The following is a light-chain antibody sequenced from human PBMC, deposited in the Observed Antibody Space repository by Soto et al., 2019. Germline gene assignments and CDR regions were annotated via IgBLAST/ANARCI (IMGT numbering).Light chain of an antibody. CDR1: QSVSSNY. J-gene: IGKJ2*03. V-gene: IGKV3-20*01. CDR3: QQYCNGNSPRYS. CDR2: GTS. Sequence: ELVLTQSPGTLSLSLGDRATLSCRASQSVSSNYLAWYQQKPGQAPRLLIYGTSSRATGIPDRFSGSGSGTDFTLSISRLEPEDFAVYYCQQYCNGNSPRYSFGQGTRLEIK.